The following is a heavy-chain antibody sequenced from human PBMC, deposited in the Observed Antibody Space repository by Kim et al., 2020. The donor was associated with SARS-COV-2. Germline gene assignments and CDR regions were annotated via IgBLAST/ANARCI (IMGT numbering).Heavy chain of an antibody. V-gene: IGHV3-73*01. CDR2: IRSKANSYAT. D-gene: IGHD4-4*01. CDR3: TPPGYSNFAWGY. CDR1: GFTFSGSA. J-gene: IGHJ4*02. Sequence: GGSLRLSCAASGFTFSGSAMHWVRQASGKGLEWVGRIRSKANSYATAYAASVKGRFTISRDDSKNTAYLQMNSLKTEDTAVYYCTPPGYSNFAWGYWGQGTLVTVSS.